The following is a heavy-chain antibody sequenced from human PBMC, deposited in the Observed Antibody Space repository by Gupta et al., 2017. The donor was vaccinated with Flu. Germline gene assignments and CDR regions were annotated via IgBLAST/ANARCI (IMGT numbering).Heavy chain of an antibody. J-gene: IGHJ4*02. CDR2: IYYSGTT. CDR3: ARGPDSGYDGFDY. D-gene: IGHD5-12*01. CDR1: GGSISSNY. Sequence: TLSLICSVSGGSISSNYWSWIRQPPGKGLEWIGYIYYSGTTRYNSSLKSRVTISVDRSKNQFSLKLRYVNAADRAVEYWARGPDSGYDGFDYWGQGTLVTVS. V-gene: IGHV4-59*01.